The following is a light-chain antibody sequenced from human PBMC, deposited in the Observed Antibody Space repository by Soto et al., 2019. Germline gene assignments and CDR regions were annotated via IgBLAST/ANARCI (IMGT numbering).Light chain of an antibody. CDR2: KAS. Sequence: IQMTQSPSTLSASVGARVTITCRASQSISIWLAWYQQKPGKAPKLLIYKASSLESEVPSRFSGSGSGTEFTLTINSLQPDDSATYYCQQYNSDSTFGQGTKVEIK. CDR3: QQYNSDST. CDR1: QSISIW. V-gene: IGKV1-5*03. J-gene: IGKJ1*01.